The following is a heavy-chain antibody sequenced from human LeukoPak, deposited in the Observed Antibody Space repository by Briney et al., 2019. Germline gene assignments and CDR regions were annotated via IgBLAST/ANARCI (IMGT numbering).Heavy chain of an antibody. CDR2: INPNRGGT. CDR3: ATHPYSASYHFDY. D-gene: IGHD1-26*01. Sequence: ASVKVSCKASGYIFTGYYMHWVRQAPGQGLEWMGWINPNRGGTNSAQKFQGRVTRTRETSISTAYMGLSRLTSDDTAVYYCATHPYSASYHFDYWGQGTLVTVSS. J-gene: IGHJ4*02. CDR1: GYIFTGYY. V-gene: IGHV1-2*02.